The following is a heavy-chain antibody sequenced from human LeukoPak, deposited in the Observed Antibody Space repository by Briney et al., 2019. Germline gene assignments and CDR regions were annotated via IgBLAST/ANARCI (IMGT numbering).Heavy chain of an antibody. V-gene: IGHV3-15*01. CDR3: SGIGSSWYYYYYGMDV. CDR2: IKSKTDGGTT. D-gene: IGHD6-13*01. Sequence: GGSLRLSCAASGFTFSNAWMSWVRQAPGKGLEWVGRIKSKTDGGTTDYAAPVKGRFTISRDDSKNTLYLQMNSLKTEDTAVYYCSGIGSSWYYYYYGMDVWGQGTTVTVSS. CDR1: GFTFSNAW. J-gene: IGHJ6*02.